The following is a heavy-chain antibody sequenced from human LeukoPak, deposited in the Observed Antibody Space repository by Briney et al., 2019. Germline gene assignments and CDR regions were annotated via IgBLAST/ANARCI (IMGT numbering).Heavy chain of an antibody. CDR3: ARIGTTTRGPAGLDV. CDR2: IASGGGANR. J-gene: IGHJ6*02. Sequence: GGSLRLSCAASGFTFSSYEMYWVRQAPGKGLEWVSYIASGGGANRFYSESVKGRFTISRDNAKNSLYLHMNSLRAEDTGVYYCARIGTTTRGPAGLDVWGQGTTVTVSS. D-gene: IGHD2/OR15-2a*01. V-gene: IGHV3-48*03. CDR1: GFTFSSYE.